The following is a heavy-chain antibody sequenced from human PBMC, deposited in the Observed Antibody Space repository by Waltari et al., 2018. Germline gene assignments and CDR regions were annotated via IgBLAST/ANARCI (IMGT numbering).Heavy chain of an antibody. CDR3: ARSRLHLGEFYDY. V-gene: IGHV3-7*01. CDR1: GFTFSSYW. CDR2: IKQDGSEK. J-gene: IGHJ4*02. Sequence: EVQLVESGGGLVQPGGSLRLSCAASGFTFSSYWMSWVRQAPGKGLEWVANIKQDGSEKYYVDSVKGRFTISRDNAKNSLYLQMNSLRAEDTAGYYCARSRLHLGEFYDYWGQGTLVTVSS. D-gene: IGHD3-16*01.